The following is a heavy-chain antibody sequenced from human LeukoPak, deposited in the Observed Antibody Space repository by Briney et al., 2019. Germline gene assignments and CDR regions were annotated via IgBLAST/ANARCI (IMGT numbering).Heavy chain of an antibody. CDR3: ARDDYGDFRVSYFDY. Sequence: TGGSLRLSCAASRFTFSTYSMNWVRQAPGKGLEWVSSISSGSSYIYYADSVKGRFTISRDNAKNSLYLQMNSLRAEDTAVYYCARDDYGDFRVSYFDYWGQGTLVTVSS. CDR1: RFTFSTYS. D-gene: IGHD4-17*01. J-gene: IGHJ4*02. V-gene: IGHV3-21*01. CDR2: ISSGSSYI.